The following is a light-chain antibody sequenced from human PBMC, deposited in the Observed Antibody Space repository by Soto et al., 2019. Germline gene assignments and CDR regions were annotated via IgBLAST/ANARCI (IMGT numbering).Light chain of an antibody. CDR1: GSDVGGYNY. J-gene: IGLJ1*01. CDR2: EVR. CDR3: SSYTRSSTLI. V-gene: IGLV2-14*01. Sequence: QSVLTQPASVSGSTGQSITISCTGTGSDVGGYNYVSWYRQHPGKAPKLMIYEVRNRPSGVSNRFSGSKSGNTASLTISGLQAEDEADYYCSSYTRSSTLIFGIGTKVTVL.